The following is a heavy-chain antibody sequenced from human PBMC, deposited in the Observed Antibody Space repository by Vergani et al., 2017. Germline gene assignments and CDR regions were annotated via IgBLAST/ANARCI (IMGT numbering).Heavy chain of an antibody. V-gene: IGHV3-21*01. J-gene: IGHJ4*02. Sequence: EVQLVESGGGLVKPGGSLRLSCAVSGFTFSSYSMTWVRQAPGKGLEWVSSISSSSSYIYYADSVKGRFTISRDNAKNSLYLQMNSLRAEDTAVYYCAISPVGAADYWGQGTLVTVSS. CDR2: ISSSSSYI. CDR3: AISPVGAADY. CDR1: GFTFSSYS. D-gene: IGHD1-26*01.